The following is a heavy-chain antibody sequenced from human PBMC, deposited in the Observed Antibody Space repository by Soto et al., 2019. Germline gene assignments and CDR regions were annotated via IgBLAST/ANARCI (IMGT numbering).Heavy chain of an antibody. CDR2: IWYDGSNK. CDR1: GFTFSSYG. D-gene: IGHD5-12*01. J-gene: IGHJ4*02. V-gene: IGHV3-33*06. CDR3: AKTPGGGYAETGYFDY. Sequence: VQLVESGGGVVQPGRSLRLSCAASGFTFSSYGMHWVRQAPGKGLEWVAVIWYDGSNKYYADSVKGRFTISRDNSKNTLYLQMNSLRAEDTAVYYCAKTPGGGYAETGYFDYWGQGTLVTVSS.